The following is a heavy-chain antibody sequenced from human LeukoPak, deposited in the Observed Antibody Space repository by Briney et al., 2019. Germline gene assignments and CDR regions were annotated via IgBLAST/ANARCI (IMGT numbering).Heavy chain of an antibody. CDR3: AREGYSSSWYGFDP. D-gene: IGHD6-13*01. J-gene: IGHJ5*02. Sequence: SETLSLTCTVSGGSVSSYYWSWIRQPPGKGLGWIGYIYYSGSTNYNPSLKSRVTISVDTSKNQFSLKLTSVTAADTAVYNCAREGYSSSWYGFDPWGQGTLVTVSS. V-gene: IGHV4-59*02. CDR1: GGSVSSYY. CDR2: IYYSGST.